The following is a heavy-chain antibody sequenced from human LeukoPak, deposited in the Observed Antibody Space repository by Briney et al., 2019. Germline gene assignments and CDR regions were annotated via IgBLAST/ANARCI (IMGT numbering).Heavy chain of an antibody. J-gene: IGHJ6*04. D-gene: IGHD3-10*01. Sequence: GASVKVSCMASGYTFTSYGISWGRQAPGQGVEWMGWVIVGNGDTNYVQKLQGTVTMTTVTSTSTAYLELRSLRSDDTAVHYCARDPPPLLWFGELSPYYYGMDVWGKGTTVTVSS. CDR1: GYTFTSYG. CDR3: ARDPPPLLWFGELSPYYYGMDV. CDR2: VIVGNGDT. V-gene: IGHV1-18*04.